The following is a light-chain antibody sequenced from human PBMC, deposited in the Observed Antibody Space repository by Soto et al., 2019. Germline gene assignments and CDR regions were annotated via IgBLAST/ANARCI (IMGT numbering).Light chain of an antibody. J-gene: IGKJ1*01. CDR2: GAS. CDR1: QTISRW. Sequence: TPCRATVYVSVGSVSIINYRASQTISRWLAWYQQKPEKAPKILIYGASNRATGIPDSFSGTGSGTYFTFAITRLELEFFAVHNCQQHRSSGTFGRGTKVDIK. CDR3: QQHRSSGT. V-gene: IGKV3-20*01.